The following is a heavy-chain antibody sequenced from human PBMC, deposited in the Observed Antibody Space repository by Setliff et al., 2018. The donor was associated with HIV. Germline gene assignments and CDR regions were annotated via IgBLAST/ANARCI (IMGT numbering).Heavy chain of an antibody. CDR1: GFTVSSYL. V-gene: IGHV3-74*01. J-gene: IGHJ4*02. D-gene: IGHD1-7*01. Sequence: PGGSLRLSCAASGFTVSSYLMHWVRQAPGKGLVWVSRTNNDGSITNYADFVKGRFTMSRDSAKNTLYLQMNSLRVEDTAVYYCVKWNYPNSWGQGTLVTVSS. CDR3: VKWNYPNS. CDR2: TNNDGSIT.